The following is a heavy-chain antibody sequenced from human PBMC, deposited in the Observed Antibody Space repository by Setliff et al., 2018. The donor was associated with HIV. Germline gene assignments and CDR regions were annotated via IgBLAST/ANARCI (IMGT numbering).Heavy chain of an antibody. J-gene: IGHJ3*02. CDR3: TTGDCSSGGSCHAFDI. Sequence: GGSLRLSCAASGFIFNNYAMSWVRQAPGKGLEWVSVISGSGGSTYVADSVKGRFTISRDNSENTLYLQMNSLRADDTAVYFCTTGDCSSGGSCHAFDIWGQGTLVTVSS. D-gene: IGHD2-15*01. CDR1: GFIFNNYA. CDR2: ISGSGGST. V-gene: IGHV3-23*01.